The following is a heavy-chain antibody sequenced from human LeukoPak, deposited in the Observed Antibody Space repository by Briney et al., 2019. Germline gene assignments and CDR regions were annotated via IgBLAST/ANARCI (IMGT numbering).Heavy chain of an antibody. CDR3: AREVGLRLNWFDP. CDR1: SRSISSGGYY. D-gene: IGHD5-12*01. J-gene: IGHJ5*02. CDR2: IYYSGST. V-gene: IGHV4-31*03. Sequence: TSQTLSLTCTVSSRSISSGGYYWSWSRQHPGKGLEWIGYIYYSGSTYYNPSLKSRVTISVDTSKNQFSLKLSSVTAADTAVYYCAREVGLRLNWFDPWGQGTLVTVSS.